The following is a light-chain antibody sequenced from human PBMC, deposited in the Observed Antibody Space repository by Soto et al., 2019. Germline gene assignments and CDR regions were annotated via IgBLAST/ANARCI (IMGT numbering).Light chain of an antibody. V-gene: IGLV1-40*01. Sequence: QSVLTQPPSVSGAPGQRVTISCTGSSSNIGAGYDVHWYQQLPGTAPKLRTYGNSNRPSXXPDRXSVSKSGTSASLAITGLQAEDEADYYCQSYDSSLSGWVFGGGTKVTVL. CDR3: QSYDSSLSGWV. CDR1: SSNIGAGYD. CDR2: GNS. J-gene: IGLJ3*02.